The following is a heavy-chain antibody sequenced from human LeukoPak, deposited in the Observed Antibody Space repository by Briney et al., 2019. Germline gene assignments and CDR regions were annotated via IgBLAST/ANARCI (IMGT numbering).Heavy chain of an antibody. CDR2: IYSGGST. CDR3: AKGLGSSSRLSAFDI. Sequence: GGSLRLSCAASGFTFSSYGMSWVRQAPGKGLEWVSVIYSGGSTYYADSVKGRFTISRDNSKNTVYLQMNSLRAEDTAVYYCAKGLGSSSRLSAFDIWGQGTMVTVSS. V-gene: IGHV3-53*01. D-gene: IGHD6-6*01. CDR1: GFTFSSYG. J-gene: IGHJ3*02.